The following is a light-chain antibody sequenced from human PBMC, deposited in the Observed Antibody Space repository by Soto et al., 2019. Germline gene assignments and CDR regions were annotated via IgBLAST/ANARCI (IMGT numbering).Light chain of an antibody. J-gene: IGKJ1*01. CDR1: QGIRND. CDR2: AAS. CDR3: LQDYNAPPT. Sequence: AIQMTPSPSSLSASVGDRVTITCRASQGIRNDLGWYQQKPGKAPKLLIFAASSLQSGVASRFSGSGSGTDFTLTINSLQPEDSATYYCLQDYNAPPTFGQGTKLEIK. V-gene: IGKV1-6*01.